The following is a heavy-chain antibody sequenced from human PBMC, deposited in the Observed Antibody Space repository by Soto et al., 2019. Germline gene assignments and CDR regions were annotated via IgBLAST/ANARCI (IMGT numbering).Heavy chain of an antibody. D-gene: IGHD3-22*01. CDR2: ISAYNGNT. CDR3: ATARKANNNYDSSGYYH. V-gene: IGHV1-18*01. Sequence: ASVKVSCKASGYTFTSYGISWVRQAPGQGLEWMGWISAYNGNTNYAQKLQGRVTMTTDTSTSTAYMELRSLRSDDTAVYYCATARKANNNYDSSGYYHWGQGTLVTVSS. J-gene: IGHJ4*02. CDR1: GYTFTSYG.